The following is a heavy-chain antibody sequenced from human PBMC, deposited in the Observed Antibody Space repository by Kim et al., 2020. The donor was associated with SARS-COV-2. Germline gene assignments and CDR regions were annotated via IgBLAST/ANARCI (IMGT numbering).Heavy chain of an antibody. J-gene: IGHJ1*01. CDR2: INHSGST. CDR1: GGSFSGYY. V-gene: IGHV4-34*01. Sequence: SETLSLTCAVYGGSFSGYYWSWIRQPPGKGLEWIGEINHSGSTNYNPSLKSRVTISVDTSKNQFSLKLSSVTAADTAVYYCAREGLDYGRSGTASYFQHWGQGTLVTVSS. CDR3: AREGLDYGRSGTASYFQH. D-gene: IGHD3-16*01.